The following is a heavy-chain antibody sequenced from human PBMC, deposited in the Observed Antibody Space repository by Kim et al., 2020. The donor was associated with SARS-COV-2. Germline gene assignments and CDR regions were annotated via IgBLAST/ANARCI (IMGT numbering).Heavy chain of an antibody. V-gene: IGHV3-74*01. CDR2: INNDGSEA. CDR3: VRGTPFDP. Sequence: GGSLRLSCAASGFPFSSHWMHWVRQAPGKGLVWVSRINNDGSEAAYADSVKGRFTISRDNTKNTLSLQMNSLRVEDTAVYFCVRGTPFDPWGQGTLVTVSS. CDR1: GFPFSSHW. J-gene: IGHJ5*02.